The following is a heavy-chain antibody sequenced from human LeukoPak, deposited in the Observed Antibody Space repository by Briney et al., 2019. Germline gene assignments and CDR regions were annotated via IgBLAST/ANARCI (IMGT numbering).Heavy chain of an antibody. CDR1: GYTFTNYD. Sequence: ASVKVSCKASGYTFTNYDIMWVRQATGQGPEWMGGMNSNTGNTGSAQKFQGRVTMTRDTSINTAYMELHSLTSEDTAVYYCARGRGGTVVRGYLDYWGQGTLVTVSS. J-gene: IGHJ4*02. CDR3: ARGRGGTVVRGYLDY. D-gene: IGHD3-10*01. V-gene: IGHV1-8*01. CDR2: MNSNTGNT.